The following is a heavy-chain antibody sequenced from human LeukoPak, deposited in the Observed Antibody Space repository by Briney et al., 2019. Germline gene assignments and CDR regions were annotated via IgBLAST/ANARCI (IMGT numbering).Heavy chain of an antibody. CDR1: GGSISSYY. V-gene: IGHV4-59*01. CDR2: IYYSGGT. Sequence: PSETLSLTCTVSGGSISSYYWSWIRQPPGKGLEWIGYIYYSGGTNYNPSLKSRVTISVDTSKNQFSLKLSSVTAADTAVYYCALMGSGYYYDYWGQGTLVTVSS. CDR3: ALMGSGYYYDY. J-gene: IGHJ4*02. D-gene: IGHD3-22*01.